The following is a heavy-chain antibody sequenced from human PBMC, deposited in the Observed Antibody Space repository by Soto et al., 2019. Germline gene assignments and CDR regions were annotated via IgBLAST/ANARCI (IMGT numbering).Heavy chain of an antibody. V-gene: IGHV1-46*03. CDR2: INPRGGST. CDR3: ASGHCFYYNSSPLGCFDF. CDR1: GDTFTSYY. J-gene: IGHJ5*01. Sequence: ASVKVSCKASGDTFTSYYMHWVRQAPGQGRKWMGIINPRGGSTSYAQKFQGRGTMTRDTSTSTVYMELSSLRSEDTAVYYCASGHCFYYNSSPLGCFDFWGQGTLVTVSS. D-gene: IGHD3-22*01.